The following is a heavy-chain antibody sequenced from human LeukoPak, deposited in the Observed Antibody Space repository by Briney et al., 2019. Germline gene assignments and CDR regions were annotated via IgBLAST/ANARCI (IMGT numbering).Heavy chain of an antibody. CDR2: IKHDGSET. CDR3: AREAGVPPTTQQWPTCVDC. J-gene: IGHJ4*02. V-gene: IGHV3-7*05. D-gene: IGHD4-11*01. CDR1: GFTFSSYW. Sequence: GGSLRLSCAASGFTFSSYWMSWVRQAPGKGLEWVANIKHDGSETYYVDSVKGRFTISRDNAKNSLYLQMSSLRAEDTAVYYCAREAGVPPTTQQWPTCVDCWGQGTLVTVSS.